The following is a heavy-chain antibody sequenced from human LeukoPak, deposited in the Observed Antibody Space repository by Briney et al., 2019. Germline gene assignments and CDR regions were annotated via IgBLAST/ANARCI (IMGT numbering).Heavy chain of an antibody. CDR1: GFTFSSYW. Sequence: PGGSLRLSCAASGFTFSSYWMHWVRQAPGKGLVWVSRVNSDGSSTSYADSVKGRFTISRDNAKNKLYLQRKSLRAEDTAVYYCARDGMDYYGSGSAGAFDIWGEGTMVTVSS. D-gene: IGHD3-10*01. V-gene: IGHV3-74*01. CDR2: VNSDGSST. J-gene: IGHJ3*02. CDR3: ARDGMDYYGSGSAGAFDI.